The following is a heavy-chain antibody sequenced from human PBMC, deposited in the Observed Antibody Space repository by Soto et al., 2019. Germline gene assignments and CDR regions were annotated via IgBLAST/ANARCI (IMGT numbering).Heavy chain of an antibody. CDR2: INPNSGGT. V-gene: IGHV1-2*04. Sequence: ASVKVSCKASGYTFTGYYMHWVRQAPGQGLEWMGWINPNSGGTNYAQKFQGWVTMTRDTSISTAYMELSRLRSDDTAVYYCARLSRISEQWLVASSMDVWGQGTTVTVSS. CDR3: ARLSRISEQWLVASSMDV. J-gene: IGHJ6*02. CDR1: GYTFTGYY. D-gene: IGHD6-19*01.